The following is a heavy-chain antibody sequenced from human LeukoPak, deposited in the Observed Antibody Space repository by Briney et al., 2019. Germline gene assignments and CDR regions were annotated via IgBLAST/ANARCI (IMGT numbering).Heavy chain of an antibody. CDR2: IYYSGST. V-gene: IGHV4-59*01. Sequence: SETLSLTCTVSGGSISSYYWSWIRQPPGKGLEWIGYIYYSGSTNYKPSLKSRVTISVDTSKNQFSLKLNSVTAADTAVYYCARQGGSYYGDYWGQGTLVTVSS. J-gene: IGHJ4*02. CDR1: GGSISSYY. D-gene: IGHD1-26*01. CDR3: ARQGGSYYGDY.